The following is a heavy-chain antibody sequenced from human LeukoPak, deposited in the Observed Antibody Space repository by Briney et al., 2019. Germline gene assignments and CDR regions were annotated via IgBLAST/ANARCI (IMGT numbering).Heavy chain of an antibody. Sequence: PGGSLRLSCAASGFIFSTYSMNWVRQAPGKGLEWVSYISSSSDTIYYADSVKGRFTISRDNSKNTLYLQMNSLRAEDTAVYYCAKSAPEYYDFWSGADYWGQGTLVTVSS. V-gene: IGHV3-48*01. CDR1: GFIFSTYS. CDR3: AKSAPEYYDFWSGADY. CDR2: ISSSSDTI. J-gene: IGHJ4*02. D-gene: IGHD3-3*01.